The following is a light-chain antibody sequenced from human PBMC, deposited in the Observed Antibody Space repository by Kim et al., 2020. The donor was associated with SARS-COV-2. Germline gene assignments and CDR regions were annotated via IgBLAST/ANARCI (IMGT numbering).Light chain of an antibody. CDR3: QQHHRLPYT. J-gene: IGKJ2*01. CDR2: GTS. CDR1: QDISDY. V-gene: IGKV1-33*01. Sequence: DIQMTQSPSSLSASVGDRVSITCQASQDISDYLNWYQQKPGQAPNLLIYGTSNLETGGPSRFSGRGSGTDFTLTISSLQPEDIATYYCQQHHRLPYTSGQGTKVDIK.